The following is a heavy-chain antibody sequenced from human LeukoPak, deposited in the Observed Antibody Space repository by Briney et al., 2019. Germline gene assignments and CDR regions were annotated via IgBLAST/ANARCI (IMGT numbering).Heavy chain of an antibody. CDR3: ARGTGYCLDP. D-gene: IGHD7-27*01. CDR2: ISSSGSTI. Sequence: PGGSLGLSCAASGFTSSGYEMNWVRQAPGKGLEWVSYISSSGSTIYYADSAKGRFTLSRDNAKNSLYLQMNSLRAEDTAVYYCARGTGYCLDPWGQGTLVTVSS. J-gene: IGHJ5*02. V-gene: IGHV3-48*03. CDR1: GFTSSGYE.